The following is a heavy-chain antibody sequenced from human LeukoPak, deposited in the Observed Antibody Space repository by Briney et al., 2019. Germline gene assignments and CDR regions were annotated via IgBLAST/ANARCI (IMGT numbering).Heavy chain of an antibody. CDR3: AAPSRGSSGYFPYFDY. CDR1: VSTVSELS. CDR2: FDPKDGKT. J-gene: IGHJ4*02. Sequence: ASVRLSCTVSVSTVSELSMHWVRQAPGAGRGGRGGFDPKDGKTFYAQKFQGRVTMTETTSTDTSYMVLSILRSEATALYYGAAPSRGSSGYFPYFDYWGQGTLVTVSS. V-gene: IGHV1-24*01. D-gene: IGHD3-22*01.